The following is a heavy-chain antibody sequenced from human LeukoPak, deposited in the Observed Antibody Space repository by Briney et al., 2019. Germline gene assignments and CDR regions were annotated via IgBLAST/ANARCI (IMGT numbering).Heavy chain of an antibody. J-gene: IGHJ4*02. D-gene: IGHD1-14*01. V-gene: IGHV3-7*05. Sequence: GGSLRLSCAASGFTISNYWMTWVRQAPGKGLEWVANIKEDGSEKYYVDSVKGRFTISRDNAKNSLYLQMNTLRAEDTAVYYCARARIDYWGQGTLITVSS. CDR1: GFTISNYW. CDR2: IKEDGSEK. CDR3: ARARIDY.